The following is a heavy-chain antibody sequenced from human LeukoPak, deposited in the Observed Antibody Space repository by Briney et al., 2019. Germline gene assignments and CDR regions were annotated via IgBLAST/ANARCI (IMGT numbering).Heavy chain of an antibody. CDR2: IYYSGST. J-gene: IGHJ4*02. Sequence: SEALSVTCTVSGGSISSHCCSWIRQHPGKGLEWIGYIYYSGSTNYNPSLKSRVTISVDTCKNQFSFKLSSVAAADHAVYYRARVNKDSGYDPHSFDHWGQGTLVTVSS. CDR1: GGSISSHC. D-gene: IGHD5-12*01. V-gene: IGHV4-59*11. CDR3: ARVNKDSGYDPHSFDH.